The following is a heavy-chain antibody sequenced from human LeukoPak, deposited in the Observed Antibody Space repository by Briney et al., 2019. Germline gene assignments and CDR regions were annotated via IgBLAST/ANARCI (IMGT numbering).Heavy chain of an antibody. CDR3: AGSGGGDAFDI. D-gene: IGHD3-10*01. CDR1: GGSISSGDYY. CDR2: IYRSGST. Sequence: SETLSLTCTVSGGSISSGDYYWSWIRQPPGKGLEWIGYIYRSGSTYYNPSLKSRVTISVDTSKNQFSLKLSSVTAADTAVYYCAGSGGGDAFDIWGQGTMVTVSS. V-gene: IGHV4-30-4*01. J-gene: IGHJ3*02.